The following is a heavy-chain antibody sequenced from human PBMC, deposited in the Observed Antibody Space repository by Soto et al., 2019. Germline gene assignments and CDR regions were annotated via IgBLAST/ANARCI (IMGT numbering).Heavy chain of an antibody. Sequence: EAQLAESGGGMVQPGGSLRLSCVASGFTFSSYDMHWVRQAPGKGLEYVSSNSSNGGTTYYGNSVKGRFTISRDNSKNTLYLQMGSLRAEDMAVYYCVRRVSGNYDYWGQGTLVTVSS. V-gene: IGHV3-64*01. CDR1: GFTFSSYD. D-gene: IGHD1-7*01. CDR2: NSSNGGTT. CDR3: VRRVSGNYDY. J-gene: IGHJ4*02.